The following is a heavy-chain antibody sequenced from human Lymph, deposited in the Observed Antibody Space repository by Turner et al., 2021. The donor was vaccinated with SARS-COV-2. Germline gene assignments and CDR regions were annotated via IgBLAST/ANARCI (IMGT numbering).Heavy chain of an antibody. CDR1: GGSISSGDSY. CDR3: ARVVVLRRAYFDY. CDR2: IYYSGST. V-gene: IGHV4-30-4*01. D-gene: IGHD2-8*01. Sequence: QVQLQESGPGLVKPSQTLSLTCTVSGGSISSGDSYWSWIRQPPGKGLEWIGYIYYSGSTYYNPSLKSRVTISVATSKNQFSLKLSSVTAADTAVYYCARVVVLRRAYFDYWGQGTLVTVSS. J-gene: IGHJ4*02.